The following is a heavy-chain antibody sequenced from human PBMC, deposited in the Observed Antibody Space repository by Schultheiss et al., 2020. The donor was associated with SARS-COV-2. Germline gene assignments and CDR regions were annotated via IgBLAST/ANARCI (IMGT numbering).Heavy chain of an antibody. J-gene: IGHJ6*02. D-gene: IGHD3-10*01. V-gene: IGHV4-34*01. Sequence: SETLSLTCAVYGGSFSGYYWSWIRQPPGKGLEWIGEINHRGSTNYNPSLKSRVTISVDTSKNQFSLKLSSVTAADTAVYYCARAGSGSYSQVGYHGMDVWGQGTTVTVSS. CDR3: ARAGSGSYSQVGYHGMDV. CDR2: INHRGST. CDR1: GGSFSGYY.